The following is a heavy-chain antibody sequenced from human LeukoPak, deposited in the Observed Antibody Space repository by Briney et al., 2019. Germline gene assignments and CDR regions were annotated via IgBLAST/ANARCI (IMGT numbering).Heavy chain of an antibody. J-gene: IGHJ3*02. CDR3: ARLYYDFWSGYFSAFDI. Sequence: SETLSLTCTVSGGSISSYYWSWIRRPPGKGLEWIGHIYYSGSTNYNPSLKSRVTISVDTSKNQFSLKLSSVTAADTAVYYCARLYYDFWSGYFSAFDIWGQGTMVTVSS. CDR1: GGSISSYY. V-gene: IGHV4-59*01. D-gene: IGHD3-3*01. CDR2: IYYSGST.